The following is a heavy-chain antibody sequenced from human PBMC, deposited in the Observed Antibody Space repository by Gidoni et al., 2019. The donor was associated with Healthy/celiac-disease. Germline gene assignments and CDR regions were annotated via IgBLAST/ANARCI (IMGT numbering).Heavy chain of an antibody. CDR2: AYNGNT. D-gene: IGHD3-22*01. J-gene: IGHJ4*02. CDR1: GYTFTSYG. V-gene: IGHV1-18*01. CDR3: ARYPFYYDSSGYPYYFDY. Sequence: QVQLVQSGAEVKKPGASVKVSCKASGYTFTSYGISAYNGNTNYAQKLQGRVTMTTDTSTSTAYMELRSLRSDDTAVYYCARYPFYYDSSGYPYYFDYWGQGTLVTVSS.